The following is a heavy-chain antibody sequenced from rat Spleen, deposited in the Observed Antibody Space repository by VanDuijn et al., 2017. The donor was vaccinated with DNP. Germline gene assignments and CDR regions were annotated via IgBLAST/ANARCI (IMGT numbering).Heavy chain of an antibody. Sequence: EVLLVESDGGLVQPGRSLKLSCAVSGFTFSDYYMAWVRQAPAKGLEWVATISYNGCPPYYRDSVKGRFTITRDNAQSTLYLQMDSLRSEDTATYYCARHRTIMPYYYAMDAWGQGASVTVSS. CDR3: ARHRTIMPYYYAMDA. J-gene: IGHJ4*01. CDR1: GFTFSDYY. V-gene: IGHV5-7*01. D-gene: IGHD1-12*01. CDR2: ISYNGCPP.